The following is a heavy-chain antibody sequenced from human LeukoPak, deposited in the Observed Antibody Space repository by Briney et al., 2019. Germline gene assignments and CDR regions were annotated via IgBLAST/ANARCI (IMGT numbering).Heavy chain of an antibody. V-gene: IGHV1-3*01. CDR1: GYTFTSYA. Sequence: GASVKVSCKASGYTFTSYAMHWVRQAPGQRLEWMGWINAGNGNTKYSQKFQGRVTITRDTSASTAYMELSSLRSEDTAVYYCARGRSRVRGVIIGYWGQGTLVTVSS. CDR2: INAGNGNT. D-gene: IGHD3-10*01. CDR3: ARGRSRVRGVIIGY. J-gene: IGHJ4*02.